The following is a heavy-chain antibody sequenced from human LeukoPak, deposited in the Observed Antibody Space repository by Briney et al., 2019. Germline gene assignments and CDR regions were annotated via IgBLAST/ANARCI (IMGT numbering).Heavy chain of an antibody. V-gene: IGHV3-11*01. Sequence: GRSLRLSCTASGFSFGDYAMSWVRQAPGKGLEWVSYISSSGSTIYYADSVKGRFTISRDNAKNSLYLQMNSLRAEDTAVYYCARAVGSGSFDYWGQGTLVTVSS. CDR3: ARAVGSGSFDY. D-gene: IGHD3-3*01. CDR2: ISSSGSTI. J-gene: IGHJ4*02. CDR1: GFSFGDYA.